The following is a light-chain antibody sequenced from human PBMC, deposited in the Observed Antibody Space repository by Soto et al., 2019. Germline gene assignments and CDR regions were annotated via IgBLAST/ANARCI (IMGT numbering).Light chain of an antibody. CDR1: SSNIVSYS. J-gene: IGLJ3*02. CDR2: SDN. Sequence: QSVQTQPPSASGTPGQRVTMSCSGSSSNIVSYSVSWYLHLPGTAPKLLIYSDNQRPSGVPDRFSGSKSGTSASLAISGLQSEDEADYYCASWDDSLNGPVFGGGTKLTVL. CDR3: ASWDDSLNGPV. V-gene: IGLV1-44*01.